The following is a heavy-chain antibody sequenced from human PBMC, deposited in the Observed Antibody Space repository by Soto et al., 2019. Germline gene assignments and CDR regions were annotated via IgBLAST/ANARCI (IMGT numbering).Heavy chain of an antibody. CDR2: IIPIFVTA. D-gene: IGHD3-22*01. J-gene: IGHJ2*01. CDR1: GDTFSSYA. CDR3: ARGLEPYTYDYDSSGYYYRYLEF. Sequence: SVKVSCKASGDTFSSYAISWVRQAPGQGLEWMGGIIPIFVTANYAQKFQGRVTLTADESTSTAYMELSGLRCEYTAVYYRARGLEPYTYDYDSSGYYYRYLEFWGRGSLVTVAS. V-gene: IGHV1-69*13.